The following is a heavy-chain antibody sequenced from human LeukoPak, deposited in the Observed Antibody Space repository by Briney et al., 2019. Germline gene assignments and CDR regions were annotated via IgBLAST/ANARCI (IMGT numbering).Heavy chain of an antibody. J-gene: IGHJ3*02. CDR3: ARFPCSGDSCYSGIRAFDI. V-gene: IGHV4-34*01. CDR2: INHSGST. D-gene: IGHD2-15*01. Sequence: WIRQSPGKGLEWIGEINHSGSTNSNPSLKSRVTILIDTSKNQFSLKLSSVTAADTAVYYCARFPCSGDSCYSGIRAFDIWGQGTMVIVSS.